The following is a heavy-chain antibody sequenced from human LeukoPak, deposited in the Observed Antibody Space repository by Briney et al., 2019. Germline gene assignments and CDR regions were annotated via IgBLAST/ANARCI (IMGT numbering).Heavy chain of an antibody. CDR2: ISYDGSNK. CDR3: AKDPSYAYCGGDCYSPRE. J-gene: IGHJ4*02. CDR1: GFTFSSYG. Sequence: GGSLRLSCAASGFTFSSYGMHWVRQAPGKGLEWVAVISYDGSNKYYADSVKGRFTISRDNSKNTLYLQMNSLRAEDTAVYYCAKDPSYAYCGGDCYSPREWGQGTLVTASS. D-gene: IGHD2-21*02. V-gene: IGHV3-30*18.